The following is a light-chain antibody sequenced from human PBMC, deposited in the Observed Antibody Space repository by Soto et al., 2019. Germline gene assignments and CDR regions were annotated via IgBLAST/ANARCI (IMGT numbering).Light chain of an antibody. Sequence: QTVLTQPPSACGTPGQRVTISCSGSSSNIGRNYVYWYQQLPGTAPKLLIYRNNQRPSGVPDRFSGSKSGTSASLAISGLRSEDEADYYCAAWDDSLSVHVVFGGGTKLTVL. CDR2: RNN. J-gene: IGLJ2*01. V-gene: IGLV1-47*01. CDR1: SSNIGRNY. CDR3: AAWDDSLSVHVV.